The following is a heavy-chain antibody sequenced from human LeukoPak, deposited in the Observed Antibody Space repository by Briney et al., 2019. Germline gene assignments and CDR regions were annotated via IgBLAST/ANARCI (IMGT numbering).Heavy chain of an antibody. CDR2: IRYDGSNK. D-gene: IGHD3-10*02. J-gene: IGHJ4*02. Sequence: TGGSLRLSCAASGFTFSSYGMHWVRQAPGKGLEWVAFIRYDGSNKYYADSVKGRFTISRDNSKNTLYLQMNSLRAEDTAVYYCARNGYYDRGGEIDYWGQGTLVTVSS. V-gene: IGHV3-30*02. CDR3: ARNGYYDRGGEIDY. CDR1: GFTFSSYG.